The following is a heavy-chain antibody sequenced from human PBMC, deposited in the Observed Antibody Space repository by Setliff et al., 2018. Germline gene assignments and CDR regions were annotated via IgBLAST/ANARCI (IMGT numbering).Heavy chain of an antibody. J-gene: IGHJ4*01. V-gene: IGHV3-23*01. CDR2: IIGSGIST. Sequence: GGSLSLSCAASGFSFSSYAMSWVRQAPGKGLEWVSSIIGSGISTYYADSVQGRFTISRDNPKNTLHLQMNGLRVEDTAIYYCARSPHDFWSGRVFFDYWGQGMLVTVSS. D-gene: IGHD3-3*01. CDR1: GFSFSSYA. CDR3: ARSPHDFWSGRVFFDY.